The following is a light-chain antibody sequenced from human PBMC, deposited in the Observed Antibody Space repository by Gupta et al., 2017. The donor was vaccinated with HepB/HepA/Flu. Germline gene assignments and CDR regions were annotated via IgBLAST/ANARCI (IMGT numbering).Light chain of an antibody. V-gene: IGKV3-20*01. CDR2: GAS. CDR1: QSVSSSY. Sequence: EIVLTQSPGTLFLSRGERATLSCRASQSVSSSYLAWYQQKPGQAPRLLIYGASSRATGIPDRFSGSGSGTDFTLTISRLEPEDFAVYYCQQYGSSPLITFGQGTRLEIK. CDR3: QQYGSSPLIT. J-gene: IGKJ5*01.